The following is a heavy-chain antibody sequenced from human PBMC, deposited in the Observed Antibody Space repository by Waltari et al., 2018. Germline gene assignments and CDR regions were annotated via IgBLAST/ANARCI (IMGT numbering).Heavy chain of an antibody. D-gene: IGHD3-3*01. Sequence: QVQLVQSGAEVKKPGASVKVSCKASGYTFTSYGISWVRQAPGQGLEWMGWISADNGNTNYAQKLHGRVTMTTDTSTSTAYMELRSLRSDDTAVYYCARDRSPYYDFWRGIIGDYYMDVWGKGTTVTISS. CDR2: ISADNGNT. J-gene: IGHJ6*03. CDR1: GYTFTSYG. CDR3: ARDRSPYYDFWRGIIGDYYMDV. V-gene: IGHV1-18*01.